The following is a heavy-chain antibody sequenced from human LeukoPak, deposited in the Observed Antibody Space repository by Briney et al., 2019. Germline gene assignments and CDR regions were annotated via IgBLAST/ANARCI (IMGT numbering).Heavy chain of an antibody. J-gene: IGHJ6*03. CDR1: GGSFSGYY. CDR2: MNPSGST. V-gene: IGHV4-34*01. D-gene: IGHD3-22*01. Sequence: PSETLSLTCAAYGGSFSGYYWTWIRQTPEKGLEWIGEMNPSGSTNYNLSLKSRVTISVDTSKNQFSLELSSVTAANTAVYYCARGRQDVTMIVVVMTAVSYYLDVWGKGTTVTVS. CDR3: ARGRQDVTMIVVVMTAVSYYLDV.